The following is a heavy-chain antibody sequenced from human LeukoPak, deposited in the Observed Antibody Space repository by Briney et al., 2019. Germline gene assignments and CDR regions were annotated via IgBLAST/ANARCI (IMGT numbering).Heavy chain of an antibody. Sequence: GASVKVSCKASGGTFSSYAISWVRQAPGQGLEWMGIINPSGGSTSYAQKFQGRVTMARDTSTSTVYMELSSLRSEDTAVYYCARGAAAGRASYWGQGTLVTVSS. V-gene: IGHV1-46*01. CDR3: ARGAAAGRASY. J-gene: IGHJ4*02. CDR1: GGTFSSYA. D-gene: IGHD6-13*01. CDR2: INPSGGST.